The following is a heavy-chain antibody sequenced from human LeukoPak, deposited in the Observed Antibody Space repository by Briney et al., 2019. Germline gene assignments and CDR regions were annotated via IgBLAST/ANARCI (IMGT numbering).Heavy chain of an antibody. J-gene: IGHJ4*02. D-gene: IGHD3-9*01. CDR2: ISSSGSTI. CDR3: ASHQHDILTGYSARAFDY. CDR1: GFIFRSYE. Sequence: PGGSLRLSCAASGFIFRSYEMNWVRQAPGKGLEWVSYISSSGSTIYYADSVKGRFTLSRDNAKNSLYLQMNSLRAEDTAVYYCASHQHDILTGYSARAFDYWGQGTLVTVSS. V-gene: IGHV3-48*03.